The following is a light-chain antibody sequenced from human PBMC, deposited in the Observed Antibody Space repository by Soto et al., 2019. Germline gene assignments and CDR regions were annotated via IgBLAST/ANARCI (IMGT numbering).Light chain of an antibody. V-gene: IGKV3D-15*01. CDR2: GES. J-gene: IGKJ2*01. CDR1: QSVSSN. Sequence: EIVMTQSPATLSVSPGERATLSCRASQSVSSNLAWYQQKPGQAPRLLIYGESTRATGIPARFSGSGSGTECTLTISSLQSEDFAVYYCQQYNNWPPAYTFGQGTKLEIK. CDR3: QQYNNWPPAYT.